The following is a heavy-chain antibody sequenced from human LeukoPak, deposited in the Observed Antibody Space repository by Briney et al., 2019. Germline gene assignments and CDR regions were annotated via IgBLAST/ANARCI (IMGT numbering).Heavy chain of an antibody. J-gene: IGHJ6*03. CDR3: ARLGMVRGVIVYYYYYYMDV. V-gene: IGHV4-39*07. D-gene: IGHD3-10*01. Sequence: SETLSLTCTVSGGSVSSSTYSWGWIRQPPGKGLEWIASMSYSGSTYYNPSLKSRVTISVDTSKNQFSLKLSSVTAADTAVYYCARLGMVRGVIVYYYYYYMDVWGKGTTVTISS. CDR2: MSYSGST. CDR1: GGSVSSSTYS.